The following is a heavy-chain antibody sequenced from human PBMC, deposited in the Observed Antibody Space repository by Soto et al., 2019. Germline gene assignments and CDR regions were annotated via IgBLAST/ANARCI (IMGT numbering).Heavy chain of an antibody. CDR3: ARGHKQQLVRSGGWFDP. V-gene: IGHV4-34*01. CDR2: INYSGST. D-gene: IGHD6-13*01. J-gene: IGHJ5*02. Sequence: QVQLQQWGAGLLKPSETLSLTCAVYGGSFNSYYWSWIRQPPGKGLEWIGEINYSGSTNYNPSLKSRVTISVDKSKNQLSLKLSSVTAADTAVYYCARGHKQQLVRSGGWFDPWGQGTLVTVSS. CDR1: GGSFNSYY.